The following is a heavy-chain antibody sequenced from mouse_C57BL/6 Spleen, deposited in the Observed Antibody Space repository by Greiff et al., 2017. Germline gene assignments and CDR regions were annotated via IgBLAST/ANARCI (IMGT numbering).Heavy chain of an antibody. V-gene: IGHV1-42*01. CDR3: ARWSKAPSYYFDY. J-gene: IGHJ2*01. CDR1: GYSFTGYY. CDR2: INPSTGGT. D-gene: IGHD2-5*01. Sequence: VQLQQSGPELVKPGASVKISCKASGYSFTGYYMNWVKQSPEKSLEWIGEINPSTGGTTYNQKFKAKATLTVDKSSSTAYMQLKSLTSEDSAVYYCARWSKAPSYYFDYWGQGATLTVAS.